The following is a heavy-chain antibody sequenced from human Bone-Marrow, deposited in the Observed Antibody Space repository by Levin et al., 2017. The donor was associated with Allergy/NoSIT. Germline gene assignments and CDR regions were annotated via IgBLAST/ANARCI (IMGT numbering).Heavy chain of an antibody. D-gene: IGHD3-16*01. J-gene: IGHJ4*02. CDR1: GFSFSSYE. CDR3: VAAWGTTFDY. CDR2: ITSNSGNI. V-gene: IGHV3-48*03. Sequence: GGSLRLSCAASGFSFSSYEMNWIRQAPGKGLEWVSYITSNSGNIYYADSVEGRFTISRDNGKSTVSLQMDSLRDDDTALYYCVAAWGTTFDYWGQGALVTVSS.